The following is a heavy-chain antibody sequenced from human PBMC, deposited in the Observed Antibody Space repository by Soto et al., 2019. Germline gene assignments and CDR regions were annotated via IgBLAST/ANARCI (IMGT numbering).Heavy chain of an antibody. CDR2: INNDGSST. J-gene: IGHJ4*02. CDR1: GFTFSSYW. Sequence: EVHLVESGGGLVQPGGSLRLSCAASGFTFSSYWMHWVRQAPGKGLVWVSRINNDGSSTTYADSVKGRFTISRDNAKNTLSLQMNTLRAEDTAVYYCARGDSSGWYGSPDYWGQGTLVNVSS. V-gene: IGHV3-74*03. D-gene: IGHD6-19*01. CDR3: ARGDSSGWYGSPDY.